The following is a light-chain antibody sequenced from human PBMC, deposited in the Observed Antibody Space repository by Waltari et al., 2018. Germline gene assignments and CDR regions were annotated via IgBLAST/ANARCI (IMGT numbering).Light chain of an antibody. CDR1: QIVLYNSNGKNY. V-gene: IGKV4-1*01. CDR2: WAS. Sequence: QIVLYNSNGKNYLAVYQQKPGTPPKLLIYWASTRQSGVPDRFSGSGSGTDFTLTINSLQAEDVAVYYCQQYYRSRTFGQGTKVEIK. CDR3: QQYYRSRT. J-gene: IGKJ1*01.